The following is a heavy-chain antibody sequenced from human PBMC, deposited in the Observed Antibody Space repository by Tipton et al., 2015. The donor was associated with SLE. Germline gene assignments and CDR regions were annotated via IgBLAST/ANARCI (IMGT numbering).Heavy chain of an antibody. CDR1: GFTFSDYY. CDR2: IGGTDNRI. V-gene: IGHV3-11*04. J-gene: IGHJ4*02. CDR3: ARASVASGFYLTDY. Sequence: SLRLSCAASGFTFSDYYMSWIRQAPGKGLECISYIGGTDNRIYYADSVKGRFTISRDNAKSSLYLQMNSLRAEDTAVYYCARASVASGFYLTDYWGQGTLVTVSS. D-gene: IGHD3-22*01.